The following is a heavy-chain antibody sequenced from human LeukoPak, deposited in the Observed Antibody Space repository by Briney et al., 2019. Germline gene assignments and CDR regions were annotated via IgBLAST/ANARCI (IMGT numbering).Heavy chain of an antibody. J-gene: IGHJ6*02. CDR1: GFTFSDYY. V-gene: IGHV3-11*01. D-gene: IGHD3-9*01. CDR2: ISSGGTTI. CDR3: ARDKQKIRTRDTPYIYFYYGMDV. Sequence: GGSLSLSCAASGFTFSDYYMGWIRQAPGKGLEWISYISSGGTTIHYADPEKGRFTISRDNAKNSLYLQLSSLITEDTAVYYCARDKQKIRTRDTPYIYFYYGMDVWGHGTTVTVSS.